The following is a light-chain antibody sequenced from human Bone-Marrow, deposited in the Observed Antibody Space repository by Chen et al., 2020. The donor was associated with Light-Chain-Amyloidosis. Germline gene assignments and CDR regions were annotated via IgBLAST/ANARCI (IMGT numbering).Light chain of an antibody. CDR3: QQYGSSPWT. J-gene: IGKJ1*01. Sequence: EIVLTQSPGTLSSSPGERATLSCRASQSVSSSYLGWYQQNPGQATRLLNAGACSRAPGIPDRFSGSGSGTDFTLSISRLEPEELAVYYCQQYGSSPWTFGQGTKVEIK. CDR1: QSVSSSY. V-gene: IGKV3-20*01. CDR2: GAC.